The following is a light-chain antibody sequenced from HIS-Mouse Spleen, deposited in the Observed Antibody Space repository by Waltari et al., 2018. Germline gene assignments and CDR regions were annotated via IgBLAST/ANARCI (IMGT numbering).Light chain of an antibody. Sequence: DIVMTQSPDSLALSLGERATINCNSSQSVLYSSNNKNYLAWYQQKPGQPPKLLIYWASTRESGVPDRFSGSGSGTDFTLTISSLQAEDVAVYYCQQYYSTPTFGGGTKVEIK. V-gene: IGKV4-1*01. CDR3: QQYYSTPT. J-gene: IGKJ4*01. CDR1: QSVLYSSNNKNY. CDR2: WAS.